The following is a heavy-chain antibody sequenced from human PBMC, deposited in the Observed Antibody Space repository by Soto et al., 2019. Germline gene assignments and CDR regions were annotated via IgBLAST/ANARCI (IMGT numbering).Heavy chain of an antibody. Sequence: PSETPSLTCTVSGGSISSGDYYWSWIRQPPGKGLEWSGYIYYSGSTYYNPSLKSRVTISVDTSKSQFSLKLSSVTAADTAVYYCARYYYDSSGHGLDYWGQGTLVTVSS. CDR3: ARYYYDSSGHGLDY. CDR2: IYYSGST. D-gene: IGHD3-22*01. J-gene: IGHJ4*02. CDR1: GGSISSGDYY. V-gene: IGHV4-30-4*01.